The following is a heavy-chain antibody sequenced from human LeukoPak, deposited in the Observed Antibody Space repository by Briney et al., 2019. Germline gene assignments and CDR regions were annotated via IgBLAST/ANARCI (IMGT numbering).Heavy chain of an antibody. V-gene: IGHV4-39*01. CDR1: GGSISSSSYY. J-gene: IGHJ1*01. D-gene: IGHD4-17*01. CDR3: ARRGSTVTNVGYFQH. Sequence: SETLSLTCTVSGGSISSSSYYWGWIRQPPGKGLEWIVSIYYSGSTYYNPSLKSRVTISVDTSKNQFSLKLSSVTAADTAVYYCARRGSTVTNVGYFQHWGQGTLVTVSS. CDR2: IYYSGST.